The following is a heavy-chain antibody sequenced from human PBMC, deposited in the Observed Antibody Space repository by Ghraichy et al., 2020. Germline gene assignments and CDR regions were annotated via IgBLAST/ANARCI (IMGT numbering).Heavy chain of an antibody. CDR3: ARGKWNYYDSSGYYLADPLNYYFDY. Sequence: GGSLRLSCAASGFTFSSYWMHWVRQAPGKGLVWVSRINSDGSSTSYADSVKGRFTISRDNAKNTLYLQMNSLRAEDTAGYYCARGKWNYYDSSGYYLADPLNYYFDYWGQGTLVTVSS. D-gene: IGHD3-22*01. V-gene: IGHV3-74*01. CDR1: GFTFSSYW. J-gene: IGHJ4*02. CDR2: INSDGSST.